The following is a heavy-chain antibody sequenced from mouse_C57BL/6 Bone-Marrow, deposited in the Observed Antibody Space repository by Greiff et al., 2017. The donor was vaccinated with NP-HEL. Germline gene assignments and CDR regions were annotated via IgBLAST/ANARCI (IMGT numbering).Heavy chain of an antibody. D-gene: IGHD2-5*01. CDR3: AGSYYSNYGGFAY. CDR2: IWSGGST. CDR1: GFSLTSYG. Sequence: VQLQQSGPGLVQPSQSLSITCTVSGFSLTSYGVHWVRQSPGKGLEWLGVIWSGGSTDYNAAFISRLSISKDNSKSQVFFKMNSLQADDTAIYYCAGSYYSNYGGFAYWGQGTLVTVSA. V-gene: IGHV2-2*01. J-gene: IGHJ3*01.